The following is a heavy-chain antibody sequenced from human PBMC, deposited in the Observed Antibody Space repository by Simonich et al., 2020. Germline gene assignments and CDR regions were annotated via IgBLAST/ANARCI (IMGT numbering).Heavy chain of an antibody. J-gene: IGHJ4*02. V-gene: IGHV3-73*02. CDR2: IRSKANSYAT. D-gene: IGHD3-10*01. CDR1: GFTFSGSA. Sequence: EVQLVESGGGLVQPGGSLKLSCAASGFTFSGSAMHWGRQASGKGLEWVGRIRSKANSYATAYAASVKGRFTISRDDSKNTAYLQMNSLKTEDTAVYYCTRFDYYGSGSYYFDYWGQGTLVTVSS. CDR3: TRFDYYGSGSYYFDY.